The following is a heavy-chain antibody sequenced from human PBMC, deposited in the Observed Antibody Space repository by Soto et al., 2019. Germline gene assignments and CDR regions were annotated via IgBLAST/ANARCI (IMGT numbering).Heavy chain of an antibody. CDR3: AKTPECYDFWSGYCLAYFDY. CDR2: ISGSGGST. CDR1: GFTFSSYA. D-gene: IGHD3-3*01. Sequence: PGGSLRLSCAASGFTFSSYAMSWVRQAPGKGLEWVSAISGSGGSTYYADSVKGRFTISRDNSKNTLYLQMNSLRAEDTAVYYCAKTPECYDFWSGYCLAYFDYWGQGTLVTVSS. J-gene: IGHJ4*02. V-gene: IGHV3-23*01.